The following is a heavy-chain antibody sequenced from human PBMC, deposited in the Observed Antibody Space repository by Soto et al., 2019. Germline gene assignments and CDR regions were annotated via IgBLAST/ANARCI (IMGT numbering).Heavy chain of an antibody. CDR2: ISYDGSNK. V-gene: IGHV3-30-3*01. D-gene: IGHD3-22*01. J-gene: IGHJ4*02. CDR3: ARAYSSGYFDY. Sequence: QVQLVESGGGVVQPGRSLRLSCAASGFTFSSYAMHWVRQAPGKGLEWVAVISYDGSNKYYADSVKGRFTISRDNSKNTLYLQMNSLRAEDTAGYYCARAYSSGYFDYWGQGTLVSVSS. CDR1: GFTFSSYA.